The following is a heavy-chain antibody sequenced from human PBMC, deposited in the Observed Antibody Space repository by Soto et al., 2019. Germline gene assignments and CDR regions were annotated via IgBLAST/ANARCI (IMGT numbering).Heavy chain of an antibody. CDR1: GGTFSSYA. V-gene: IGHV1-69*13. CDR2: IIPIFGTA. J-gene: IGHJ3*01. D-gene: IGHD3-3*01. Sequence: SVKVSCKASGGTFSSYAISWVRQAPGQGLEWMGGIIPIFGTANYAQKFQGRVTITADESTSTAYMELTSLKSEDTAVYYCARDRITTRGDAFDLWGQGTMVTVSS. CDR3: ARDRITTRGDAFDL.